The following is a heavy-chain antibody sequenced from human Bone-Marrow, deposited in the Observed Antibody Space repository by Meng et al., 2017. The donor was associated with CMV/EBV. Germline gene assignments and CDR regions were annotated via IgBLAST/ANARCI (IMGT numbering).Heavy chain of an antibody. Sequence: GESLKISCAASGFTFSDYYMSWIRQAPGKGLEWVSYISSSGSTIYYADSVKGRFTISRDNAKNSLYLQMNSLRAEDTAVYYCAKGLYSSGWYGGYYYYYGMDVWGQGTTVTVSS. CDR3: AKGLYSSGWYGGYYYYYGMDV. CDR2: ISSSGSTI. CDR1: GFTFSDYY. V-gene: IGHV3-11*01. D-gene: IGHD6-19*01. J-gene: IGHJ6*02.